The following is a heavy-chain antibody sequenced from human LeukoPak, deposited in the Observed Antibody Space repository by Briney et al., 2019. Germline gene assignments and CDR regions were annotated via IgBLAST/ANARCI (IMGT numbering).Heavy chain of an antibody. Sequence: ASVKVSCKASGYTFTSYGISWVRQAPGQGLEWMGWISAYNGNTNYAQKFQGRVTMTGETSISTAYMELSRLRSDDTAVYYCARGSRNHTYYYGSGSYYNWAYYMDVWGKGTTVTVSS. J-gene: IGHJ6*03. CDR1: GYTFTSYG. CDR3: ARGSRNHTYYYGSGSYYNWAYYMDV. V-gene: IGHV1-18*01. CDR2: ISAYNGNT. D-gene: IGHD3-10*01.